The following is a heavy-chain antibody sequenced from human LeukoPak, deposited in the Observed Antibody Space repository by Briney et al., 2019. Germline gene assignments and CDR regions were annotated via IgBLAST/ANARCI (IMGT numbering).Heavy chain of an antibody. J-gene: IGHJ4*02. CDR1: GGTFSSYA. CDR3: AREDSSGYYPYYFDY. V-gene: IGHV1-69*05. CDR2: IIPIFGTA. D-gene: IGHD3-22*01. Sequence: SVKVSCKASGGTFSSYAISWVLQAPGQGLEWMGRIIPIFGTANYAQKFQGRVTITTDESTSTAYMELSSLRSEDTAVYYCAREDSSGYYPYYFDYWGQGTLVTVSS.